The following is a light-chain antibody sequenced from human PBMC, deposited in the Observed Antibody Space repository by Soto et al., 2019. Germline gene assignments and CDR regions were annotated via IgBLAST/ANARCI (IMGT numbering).Light chain of an antibody. CDR1: QSLVHSDGNTY. Sequence: DIVLTQTPLSSPVTLGQPASISCRSSQSLVHSDGNTYLNWLQQRPGQPPRLLIYEVSNRFSCVPDRFSGSGAGTDFTLEISRVEAEDVGVYYCMQTTQFPLTFGGGTKVEIK. J-gene: IGKJ4*01. CDR3: MQTTQFPLT. V-gene: IGKV2-24*01. CDR2: EVS.